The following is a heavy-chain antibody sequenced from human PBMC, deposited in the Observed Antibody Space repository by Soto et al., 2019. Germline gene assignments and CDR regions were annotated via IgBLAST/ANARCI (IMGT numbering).Heavy chain of an antibody. CDR1: GGTFNSYA. V-gene: IGHV1-69*01. D-gene: IGHD3-10*01. Sequence: QVQLVQSGAEVRKPGSSVKVSCKASGGTFNSYAINWVRQAPGQGLEWMGGIIPIFGTPKYAQNFQGGVTITADESTSTVYMELSSLTSEDTAVYYCARATASFGLEGENWFDPWGQGTLVSVSS. CDR3: ARATASFGLEGENWFDP. J-gene: IGHJ5*02. CDR2: IIPIFGTP.